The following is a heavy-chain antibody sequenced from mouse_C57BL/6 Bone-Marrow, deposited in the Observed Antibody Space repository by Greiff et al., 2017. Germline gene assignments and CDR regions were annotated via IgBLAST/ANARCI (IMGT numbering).Heavy chain of an antibody. CDR1: GYTFTSYW. D-gene: IGHD2-1*01. V-gene: IGHV1-69*01. Sequence: QVQLQQPGAELVMPGASVKLSCKASGYTFTSYWMHWVKQRPGQGLEWIGEIDPYDSGTNYNQKFKGKATLTVDKSSSTAYMQLSSLTSEDSAVYYCERDCGDCGIWGDWSLDVWGTGTTVTVSS. CDR2: IDPYDSGT. J-gene: IGHJ1*03. CDR3: ERDCGDCGIWGDWSLDV.